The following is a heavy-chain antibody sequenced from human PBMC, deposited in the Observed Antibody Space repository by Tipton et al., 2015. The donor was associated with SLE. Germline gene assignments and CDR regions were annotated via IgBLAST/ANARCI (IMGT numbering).Heavy chain of an antibody. J-gene: IGHJ4*02. CDR1: GYSLTSGHY. D-gene: IGHD3-22*01. CDR2: ISHSGST. V-gene: IGHV4-38-2*01. CDR3: ARHDYDDNGYYMHYFDY. Sequence: TLSLTCAVSGYSLTSGHYWGWIREPPGKGLEWIGSISHSGSTYYNPSLQSRVSLSVDTSKNQLFLRLNSVTAADTSIYYCARHDYDDNGYYMHYFDYWGQGTLVAVSS.